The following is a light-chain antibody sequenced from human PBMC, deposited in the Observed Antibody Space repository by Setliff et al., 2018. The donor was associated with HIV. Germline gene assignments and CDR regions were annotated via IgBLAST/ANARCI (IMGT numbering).Light chain of an antibody. CDR1: QSLLHTNGRNY. J-gene: IGKJ4*01. CDR2: SAS. CDR3: MQPLQTPLT. Sequence: DVVLTQSPLSLPVTPGESASISCRSSQSLLHTNGRNYVDWYLQKPGRSPQLLIYSASFRASGVPDRFSGSGSGTDFTLKISRVEAEDVGVYYCMQPLQTPLTFGEGTKVDNK. V-gene: IGKV2-28*01.